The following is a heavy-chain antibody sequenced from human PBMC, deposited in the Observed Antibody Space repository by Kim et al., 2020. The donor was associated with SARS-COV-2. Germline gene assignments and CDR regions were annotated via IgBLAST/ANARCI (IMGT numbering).Heavy chain of an antibody. CDR2: INHSGST. CDR1: GGSFSGYY. D-gene: IGHD6-19*01. Sequence: SETLSLTCAVYGGSFSGYYWSWIRQPPGKGLEWIGEINHSGSTNYNPSLKSRVTISVDTSKNQFSLKLSSVTAADTAVYYCARGDSSGWYRSGFLYWGQGTLVTVSS. V-gene: IGHV4-34*01. CDR3: ARGDSSGWYRSGFLY. J-gene: IGHJ4*02.